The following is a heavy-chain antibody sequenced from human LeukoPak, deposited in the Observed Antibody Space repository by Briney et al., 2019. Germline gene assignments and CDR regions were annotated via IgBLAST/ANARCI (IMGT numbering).Heavy chain of an antibody. V-gene: IGHV4-59*01. D-gene: IGHD6-13*01. CDR3: ARGSSRFDC. CDR1: GGSISSFY. J-gene: IGHJ4*02. CDR2: IYYSGST. Sequence: SETLSLTCTVSGGSISSFYWSWIRQTPGKGLEWIGYIYYSGSTYYNPSLKSRVTISVDTSKNQFSLKLSSVTAADTAVYYCARGSSRFDCWGQGTLVTVSS.